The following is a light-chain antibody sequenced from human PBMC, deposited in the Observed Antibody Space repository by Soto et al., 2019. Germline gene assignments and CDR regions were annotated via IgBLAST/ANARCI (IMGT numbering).Light chain of an antibody. CDR3: SSYAGSYPVV. V-gene: IGLV2-8*01. Sequence: QSALTQPPSASGSPGQSVTISCTGTSSDVGGYNYVYWYQQHPGKAPKLMIYEVSKRPSGVPDRFSGSKSGNTASLTVSGLQAEDDADYYCSSYAGSYPVVFGGGTKLTVL. CDR2: EVS. CDR1: SSDVGGYNY. J-gene: IGLJ2*01.